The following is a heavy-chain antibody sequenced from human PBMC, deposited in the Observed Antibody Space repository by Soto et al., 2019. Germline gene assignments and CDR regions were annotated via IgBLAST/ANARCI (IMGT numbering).Heavy chain of an antibody. CDR2: IIPIFGTA. CDR1: GGTFSSYA. CDR3: ARGVAIKDGYYYYGMDV. D-gene: IGHD2-15*01. Sequence: QVQLVQSGAEVKKPGSSVKVSCKASGGTFSSYAIRWVRQAPGQGLEWMGGIIPIFGTANYAQKFQGRVTITADEYTSTAYMELGSLRSEDTAVYYCARGVAIKDGYYYYGMDVWGQGTTVNVSS. V-gene: IGHV1-69*01. J-gene: IGHJ6*02.